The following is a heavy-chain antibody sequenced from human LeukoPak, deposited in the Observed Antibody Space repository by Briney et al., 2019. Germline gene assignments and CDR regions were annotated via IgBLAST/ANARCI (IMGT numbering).Heavy chain of an antibody. Sequence: GASVKVSCKASGYTFSDFYVHWVRQAPGQGLEWMGIIKVSGGRTEYAQKFQGRVTMTRDMSTSTVYMELNNLRSEDTAVYYCAREPPESYYFDNWGQGTLVTVSS. CDR2: IKVSGGRT. CDR3: AREPPESYYFDN. CDR1: GYTFSDFY. J-gene: IGHJ4*02. V-gene: IGHV1-46*01.